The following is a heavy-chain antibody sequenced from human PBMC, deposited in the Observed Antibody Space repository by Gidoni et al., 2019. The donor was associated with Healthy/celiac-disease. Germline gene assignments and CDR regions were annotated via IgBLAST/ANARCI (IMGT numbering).Heavy chain of an antibody. J-gene: IGHJ6*02. V-gene: IGHV3-33*01. CDR3: ARDPSPNLVHGYGMDV. CDR1: GFTCSSYG. CDR2: IWYDGSNK. Sequence: QVQLVESGGGVVQPGRSLRLSCAASGFTCSSYGMHWVRQAPGKGLEWVAVIWYDGSNKYYADSVKGRFTISRDNSKNTLYLQMNSLRAEDTAVYYCARDPSPNLVHGYGMDVWGQGTTVTVSS. D-gene: IGHD3-16*01.